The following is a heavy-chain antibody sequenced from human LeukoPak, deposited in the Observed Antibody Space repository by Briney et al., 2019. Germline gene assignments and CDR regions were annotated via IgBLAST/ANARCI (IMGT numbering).Heavy chain of an antibody. Sequence: GESLKISRKGSGYSFTSYWIGWVRQMPGKGLGWMGNIYPGDSDSRFSTSFQGQVNLSADKSISTAYLQWSSLKASDTAMHYCARLSGSTIDYWGQGTLVTVSS. CDR1: GYSFTSYW. J-gene: IGHJ4*02. CDR3: ARLSGSTIDY. CDR2: IYPGDSDS. V-gene: IGHV5-51*01. D-gene: IGHD2-2*01.